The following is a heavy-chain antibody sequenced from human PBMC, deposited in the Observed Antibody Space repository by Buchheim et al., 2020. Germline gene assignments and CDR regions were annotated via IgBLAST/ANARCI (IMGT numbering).Heavy chain of an antibody. D-gene: IGHD1-1*01. CDR3: ARDARYNWNDSDYYYYGMDV. V-gene: IGHV3-30-3*01. Sequence: QVQLVESGGGVVQPGRSLRLSCAASGFTFSSYAMHWVRQAPGKGLEWVAVISYDGSNKYYADSVKGRFTISRDNSKNTLYLQRSRLRAEDTAVYYCARDARYNWNDSDYYYYGMDVWGQGTT. CDR2: ISYDGSNK. J-gene: IGHJ6*02. CDR1: GFTFSSYA.